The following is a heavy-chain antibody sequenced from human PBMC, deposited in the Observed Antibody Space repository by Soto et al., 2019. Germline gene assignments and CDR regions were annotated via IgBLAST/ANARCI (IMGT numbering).Heavy chain of an antibody. V-gene: IGHV3-23*01. D-gene: IGHD6-6*01. Sequence: EVQLLESGGDFIQPGGSLRLSCAASGFTFSSYAMSWVRQAPGKGLEWVSSISASGGSTYYADSVKGRFAISRDNSKNPLYLQMNSLRAEDTAVYYCAKCGSSSEYYYYTDVWGKGTTVTVSS. J-gene: IGHJ6*03. CDR2: ISASGGST. CDR1: GFTFSSYA. CDR3: AKCGSSSEYYYYTDV.